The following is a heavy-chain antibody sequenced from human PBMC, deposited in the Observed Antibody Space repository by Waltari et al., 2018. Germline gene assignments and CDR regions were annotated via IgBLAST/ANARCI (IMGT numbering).Heavy chain of an antibody. CDR3: ARTHADFPIYGS. CDR2: VNPNNGGT. J-gene: IGHJ5*02. Sequence: QVQLVQSGAEVKKPGASVKVSCKASGYTFTGYYMHWVRQAPGQGLEWMGWVNPNNGGTNYAQKFQGRVTMTRDTSISTAYMELRRLRSDDTAVYFCARTHADFPIYGSWGQGTLVTVSS. CDR1: GYTFTGYY. D-gene: IGHD3-3*01. V-gene: IGHV1-2*02.